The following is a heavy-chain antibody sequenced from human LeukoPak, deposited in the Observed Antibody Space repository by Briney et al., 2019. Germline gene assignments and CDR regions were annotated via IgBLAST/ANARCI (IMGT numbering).Heavy chain of an antibody. CDR2: MNPNSGNT. V-gene: IGHV1-8*01. CDR1: GYTFTSYD. J-gene: IGHJ4*02. D-gene: IGHD3-16*01. CDR3: ARGVDRPTWLWAHPFDY. Sequence: ASVKVSCKASGYTFTSYDINWVRQATGQGLEWMGWMNPNSGNTDYAQKFQGRVTMTRNTSISTAYMELSSLRSEDTAVYYCARGVDRPTWLWAHPFDYWGQGTLVTVSS.